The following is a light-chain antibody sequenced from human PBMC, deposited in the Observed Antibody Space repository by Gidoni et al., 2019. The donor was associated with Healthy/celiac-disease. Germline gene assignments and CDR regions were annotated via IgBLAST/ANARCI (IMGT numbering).Light chain of an antibody. CDR1: SGSIASNY. CDR3: QSYDSSNQV. CDR2: EDN. J-gene: IGLJ2*01. Sequence: NFMLTQPHSVSESPGKTVTISCTRSSGSIASNYVQWYQQRPGSPPTTVIYEDNQRPSGVPDRFSGSNDSSSNSASLTISGLKTEDEADYYCQSYDSSNQVFGGGTKLTVL. V-gene: IGLV6-57*04.